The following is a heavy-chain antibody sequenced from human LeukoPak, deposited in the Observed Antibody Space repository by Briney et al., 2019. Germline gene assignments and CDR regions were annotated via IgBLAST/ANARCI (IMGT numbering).Heavy chain of an antibody. V-gene: IGHV4-34*01. CDR3: ARVIAARPLYYYYMDV. J-gene: IGHJ6*03. D-gene: IGHD6-6*01. CDR2: INHSGST. Sequence: SETLSLTCAVYGGSFSGYYWSWIRQPPGKGLEWIGEINHSGSTNYNPSLKSRVTISVDTSMNQFSLKLSSVTAADTAVYYCARVIAARPLYYYYMDVWGKGTTVTVSS. CDR1: GGSFSGYY.